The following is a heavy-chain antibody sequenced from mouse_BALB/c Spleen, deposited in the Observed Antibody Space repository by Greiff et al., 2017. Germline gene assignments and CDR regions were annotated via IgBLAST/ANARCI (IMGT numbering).Heavy chain of an antibody. V-gene: IGHV1-69*02. D-gene: IGHD2-10*02. CDR2: IDPSNSET. J-gene: IGHJ3*01. Sequence: QVQLQQPGAELVKPGTSVKLSCKASGYTFTSYWMHWVKQRPGQGLEWIGMIDPSNSETRLNQKFKDKATLNVDKSSNTAYMQLSSLTSEDSAVYYCARRYGNLAWFAYWGQGTLVTVSA. CDR1: GYTFTSYW. CDR3: ARRYGNLAWFAY.